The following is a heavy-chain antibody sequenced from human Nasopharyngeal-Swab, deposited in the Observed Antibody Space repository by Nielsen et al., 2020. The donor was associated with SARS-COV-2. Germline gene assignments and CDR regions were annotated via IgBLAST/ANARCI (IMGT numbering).Heavy chain of an antibody. CDR1: GFTSSDYV. J-gene: IGHJ1*01. CDR3: AKDGFYYDDGSGRYFQH. Sequence: GGSLRLSCEGSGFTSSDYVVSWVRQAPGRGLERVSGISPRGTNPFYADSVKGRFTITRDNSKNIVHLQMDSLRAEDTAIYYCAKDGFYYDDGSGRYFQHWGQGTPVTVSS. CDR2: ISPRGTNP. D-gene: IGHD3-16*01. V-gene: IGHV3-23*01.